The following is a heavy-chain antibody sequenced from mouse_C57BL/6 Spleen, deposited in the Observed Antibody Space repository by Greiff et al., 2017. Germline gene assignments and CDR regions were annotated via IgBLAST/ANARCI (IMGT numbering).Heavy chain of an antibody. CDR2: INPNHGGT. CDR1: GYTFTDYN. Sequence: EVQLQQSGPELVKPGASVKIPCKASGYTFTDYNMDWVKQSHGKSLEWIGDINPNHGGTIYNQKFKGKATLTVDKSSSTAYMELRSLTSEATAVYYCARKYFDVWGTGTTVTVSS. V-gene: IGHV1-18*01. J-gene: IGHJ1*03. CDR3: ARKYFDV.